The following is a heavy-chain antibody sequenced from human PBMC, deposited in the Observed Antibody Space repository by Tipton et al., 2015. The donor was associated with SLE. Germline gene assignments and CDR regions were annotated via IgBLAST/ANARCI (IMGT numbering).Heavy chain of an antibody. J-gene: IGHJ4*02. CDR2: VYSSGST. CDR3: ARGPTAQLERRRGHFDY. CDR1: GGSISGYY. D-gene: IGHD1-1*01. V-gene: IGHV4-59*01. Sequence: TLSLTCTVSGGSISGYYWSWIRQPPGKGLEWIGYVYSSGSTNYNPSLRSRVTISVDTSKNQFSLNLSSVTAADTAVYLCARGPTAQLERRRGHFDYWGQGTLVTVSS.